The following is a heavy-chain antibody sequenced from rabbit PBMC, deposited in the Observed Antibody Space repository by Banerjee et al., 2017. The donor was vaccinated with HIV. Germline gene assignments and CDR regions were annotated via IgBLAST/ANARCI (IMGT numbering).Heavy chain of an antibody. J-gene: IGHJ6*01. D-gene: IGHD4-1*01. CDR1: GFSFSSSYW. CDR2: INSSSRNV. V-gene: IGHV1S45*01. CDR3: ARELGDYYGMDL. Sequence: QEQLVESGGGLVQPEGSLTLTCTASGFSFSSSYWICWVRQAPGKGLEWIGCINSSSRNVVYASWATGRFTISKTSSTTVTLQVTSLTAADTATYFCARELGDYYGMDLWGPGTLVTVS.